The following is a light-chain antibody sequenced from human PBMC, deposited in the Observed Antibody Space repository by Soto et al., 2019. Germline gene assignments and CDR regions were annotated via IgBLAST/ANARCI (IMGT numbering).Light chain of an antibody. CDR1: SSNIGSNA. J-gene: IGLJ1*01. Sequence: QSVLTQTPSASGTPGQRVTISCSGSSSNIGSNAVNWYQQLPGTAPKVLIYRSNLRPSGVPDRFSGSKSGTSASLAISGLQSEDEADYYCAAWDDSLNGFYVFGTGTKLTVL. CDR3: AAWDDSLNGFYV. CDR2: RSN. V-gene: IGLV1-44*01.